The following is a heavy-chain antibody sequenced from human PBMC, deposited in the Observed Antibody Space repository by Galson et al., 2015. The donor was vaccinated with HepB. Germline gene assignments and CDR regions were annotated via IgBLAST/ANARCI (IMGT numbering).Heavy chain of an antibody. Sequence: SVKVSCKASGYTFTDYYMHWVRQAPGQGLEWMGWIKPNTGDTTYAQKFQGRVTMTRDTSISTGYMEMSGLRSDDTAMYYCVSVAYSDFTGLDCWGQGALVTVSS. CDR1: GYTFTDYY. V-gene: IGHV1-2*02. J-gene: IGHJ4*02. CDR3: VSVAYSDFTGLDC. CDR2: IKPNTGDT. D-gene: IGHD1-26*01.